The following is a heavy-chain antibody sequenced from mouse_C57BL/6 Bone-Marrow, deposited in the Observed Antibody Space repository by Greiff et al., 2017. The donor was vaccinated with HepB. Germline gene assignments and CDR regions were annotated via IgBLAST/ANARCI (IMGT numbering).Heavy chain of an antibody. V-gene: IGHV3-1*01. Sequence: DVKLQESGPGMVKPSQSLSLTCTVTGYSITSGYDWHWIRHFPGNKLEWMGYISYSGSTNYNPSLKSRISITHDTSKNHFFLKLNSVTTEDTATYYCARALYDYYAMDYWGQGTSVTVSS. CDR2: ISYSGST. J-gene: IGHJ4*01. CDR1: GYSITSGYD. D-gene: IGHD2-3*01. CDR3: ARALYDYYAMDY.